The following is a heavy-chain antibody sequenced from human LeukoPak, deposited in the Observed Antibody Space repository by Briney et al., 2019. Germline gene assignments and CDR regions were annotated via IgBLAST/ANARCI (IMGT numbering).Heavy chain of an antibody. CDR1: GFTFSSTY. CDR3: ARDRFFDV. CDR2: IESGATT. J-gene: IGHJ3*01. V-gene: IGHV3-66*01. Sequence: PGGSLRLSCVASGFTFSSTYMGWVRQAPGKGLEWVSLIESGATTYFSHSAKGRFTISRDSSKNTLYLQMNSLRAEDTAVYYCARDRFFDVWGQGTMVPVSS.